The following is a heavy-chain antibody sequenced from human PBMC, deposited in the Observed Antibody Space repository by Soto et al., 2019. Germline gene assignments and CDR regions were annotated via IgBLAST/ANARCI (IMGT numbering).Heavy chain of an antibody. V-gene: IGHV4-39*01. D-gene: IGHD3-22*01. Sequence: PSQTLSLACTVSGGSISSSSSYWGWIRQPPGKGLEWIGSIYYSGSTYYNPSLKSRVTISVDTSKNQFSLKLSSVTAADTAVYYCARLGAYDSSGYYYVGLDYWGQGTLVTVSS. J-gene: IGHJ4*02. CDR3: ARLGAYDSSGYYYVGLDY. CDR1: GGSISSSSSY. CDR2: IYYSGST.